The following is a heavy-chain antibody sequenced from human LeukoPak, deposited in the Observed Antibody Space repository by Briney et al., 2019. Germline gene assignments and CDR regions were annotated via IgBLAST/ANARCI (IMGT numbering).Heavy chain of an antibody. CDR3: ARESFDSSGHYDY. CDR2: ISSSGSTI. V-gene: IGHV3-48*03. Sequence: GGSLRLSCAASGFTFSSYEMNWVRQAPGKGLEWVSYISSSGSTIYYADSVKGRFTISRDNAKNSLYLQMYSLRAEDTAVYYCARESFDSSGHYDYWGQGTLVTVSS. D-gene: IGHD3-22*01. CDR1: GFTFSSYE. J-gene: IGHJ4*02.